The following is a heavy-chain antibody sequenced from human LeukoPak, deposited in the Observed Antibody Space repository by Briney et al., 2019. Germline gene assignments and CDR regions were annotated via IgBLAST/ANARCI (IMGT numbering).Heavy chain of an antibody. V-gene: IGHV3-74*01. CDR2: INSDGIST. CDR1: GFTLSSYW. CDR3: ARGYCSGGSCYKLNACDI. Sequence: PGGSLRLSCAASGFTLSSYWMHWVRQAPGKGLVWVSHINSDGISTGYVDSVKGRFIISRDNAKNTLYLQMNSLRAEDTAVYYCARGYCSGGSCYKLNACDIWGRGTLVTVSS. J-gene: IGHJ4*02. D-gene: IGHD2-15*01.